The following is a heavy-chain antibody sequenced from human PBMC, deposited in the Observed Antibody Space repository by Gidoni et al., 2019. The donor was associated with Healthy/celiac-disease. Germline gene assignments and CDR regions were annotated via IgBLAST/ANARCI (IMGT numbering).Heavy chain of an antibody. CDR2: ISAYNGNT. Sequence: QVQLVQSGAEVKKPGASVKVSCQASGYTFTSYGIRWVRQAPGQVLEWMGWISAYNGNTNYAQKLQGRVTMTTDTSTSTAYMELRSLRSDDTAVYYCARDFEVAGRVHYFDYWGQGTLVTVSS. CDR1: GYTFTSYG. D-gene: IGHD6-19*01. J-gene: IGHJ4*02. CDR3: ARDFEVAGRVHYFDY. V-gene: IGHV1-18*01.